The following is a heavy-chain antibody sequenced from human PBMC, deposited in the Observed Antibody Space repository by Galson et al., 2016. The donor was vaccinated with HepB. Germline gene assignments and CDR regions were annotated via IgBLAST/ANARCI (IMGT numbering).Heavy chain of an antibody. D-gene: IGHD3-16*01. CDR2: IYSGGST. V-gene: IGHV3-66*01. CDR3: ARDGAGDMAGTHG. Sequence: SLRLSCAASGFTVSNNYMSWARQAPGKGLEWVSVIYSGGSTKYADSVKGRLTISRDNSKNTLYHQMNSLRVEDTAVYYCARDGAGDMAGTHGWGQGTLVIVSS. CDR1: GFTVSNNY. J-gene: IGHJ4*02.